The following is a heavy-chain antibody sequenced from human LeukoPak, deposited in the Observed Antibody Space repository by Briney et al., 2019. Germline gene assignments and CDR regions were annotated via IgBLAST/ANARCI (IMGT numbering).Heavy chain of an antibody. D-gene: IGHD1-14*01. CDR1: GYTFTSYA. Sequence: ASVKVSCKASGYTFTSYAMNWVRQAPGQGLEWMGWINTNTGNPTYAQGFTGRFVFSLDTSVSMAYLQISNLKAEDTAVYYCARLGTPTFYYYMDVWGKGTTVTVSS. CDR3: ARLGTPTFYYYMDV. V-gene: IGHV7-4-1*04. J-gene: IGHJ6*03. CDR2: INTNTGNP.